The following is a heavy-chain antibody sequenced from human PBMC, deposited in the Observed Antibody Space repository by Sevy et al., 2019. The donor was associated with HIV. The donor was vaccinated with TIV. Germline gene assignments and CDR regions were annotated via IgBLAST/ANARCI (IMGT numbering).Heavy chain of an antibody. J-gene: IGHJ4*02. V-gene: IGHV1-24*01. Sequence: ASVKVSCKVSGYTLTEFSMHWVRQAPGKGLEWMATFDPDDDETIYAQKFQGRVTMAEDTSTDTVYMELSSLRSEDTAVYYCATTKDYYESSGYPFDYWGQGTLVTVSS. CDR2: FDPDDDET. D-gene: IGHD3-22*01. CDR3: ATTKDYYESSGYPFDY. CDR1: GYTLTEFS.